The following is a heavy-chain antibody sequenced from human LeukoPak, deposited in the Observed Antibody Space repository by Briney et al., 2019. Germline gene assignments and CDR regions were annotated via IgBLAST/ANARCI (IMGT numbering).Heavy chain of an antibody. J-gene: IGHJ4*02. Sequence: SETLSLTCTVSGGSISSSSYYWGWIRQPPGKGLEWIGSIYHSGSTYYNPSLKSRVTISVDTSKNQFSLKLSSVTAADTAVYYCARQRLVPAAIDYWGQGTLVTVSS. V-gene: IGHV4-39*01. D-gene: IGHD2-2*01. CDR2: IYHSGST. CDR3: ARQRLVPAAIDY. CDR1: GGSISSSSYY.